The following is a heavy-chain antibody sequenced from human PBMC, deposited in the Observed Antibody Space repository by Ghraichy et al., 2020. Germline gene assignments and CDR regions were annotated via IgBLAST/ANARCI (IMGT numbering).Heavy chain of an antibody. J-gene: IGHJ4*02. CDR1: GFTFSSYA. V-gene: IGHV3-23*01. D-gene: IGHD1-26*01. Sequence: GESLNISCAASGFTFSSYAMTWVRQAPGKGLEWVSSLDSGAWSTHYADSVKGRFTISRDNSKNTLYLQMNSLRGEDTAVYYCAKGGVAATRRDFDYWGQGTLVTVSS. CDR3: AKGGVAATRRDFDY. CDR2: LDSGAWST.